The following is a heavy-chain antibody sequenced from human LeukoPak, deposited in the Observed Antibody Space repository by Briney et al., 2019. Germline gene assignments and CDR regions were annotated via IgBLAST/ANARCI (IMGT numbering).Heavy chain of an antibody. CDR2: IYTSGST. V-gene: IGHV4-4*07. D-gene: IGHD3-10*01. CDR3: ARAGWDYYGSGSYYPNYYYYYYMDV. J-gene: IGHJ6*03. Sequence: KPSETLSLTCTVSGGSISSYYWSWIRQPAGKGLEWIGRIYTSGSTNYNPSLKSRVTISVDTSKNQFSLKLSSVTAADTAVYYCARAGWDYYGSGSYYPNYYYYYYMDVWGKGTTVTISS. CDR1: GGSISSYY.